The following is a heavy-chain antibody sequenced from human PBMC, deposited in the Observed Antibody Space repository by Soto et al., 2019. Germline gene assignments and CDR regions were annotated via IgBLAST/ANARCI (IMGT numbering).Heavy chain of an antibody. J-gene: IGHJ5*02. CDR3: ATRITVFGLLIPPFDP. V-gene: IGHV4-34*08. Sequence: SETLSLTCAVCGGTDNSYYCNWIHHPPGKGLEWIGEINHTGGTHYNPSPKSRVTMSVDTSKNQFSLRLSSVTAADTAISYCATRITVFGLLIPPFDPWGQGTQVTVSS. CDR1: GGTDNSYY. CDR2: INHTGGT. D-gene: IGHD3-3*01.